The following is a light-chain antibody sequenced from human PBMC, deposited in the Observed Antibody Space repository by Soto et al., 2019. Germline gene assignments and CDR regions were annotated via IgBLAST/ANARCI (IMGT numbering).Light chain of an antibody. CDR1: QRISSW. V-gene: IGKV1-5*03. Sequence: DIQMTQSPSTLSASIGDRVNITCRASQRISSWLAWYQQKPGKAPKVLIYKASNLESGVTSRFSGSGSETEFTLTISSLQPDDFAVYHCQQRSSWPLTFGGGTKVQI. CDR2: KAS. J-gene: IGKJ4*01. CDR3: QQRSSWPLT.